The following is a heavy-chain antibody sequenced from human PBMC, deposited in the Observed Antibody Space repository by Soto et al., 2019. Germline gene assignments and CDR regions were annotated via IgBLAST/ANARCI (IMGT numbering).Heavy chain of an antibody. D-gene: IGHD6-6*01. Sequence: PSQTLSLTCAISGDSVSSNSAAWNWIRQSPSRGLEWLGRTYYRSKWYNDYAVSVKSRITINPDTSKNQFSLQLNSVTPEDTAVYYCARDQLVPGQLVVGFPSDRYYYYYGMDGRGQGNTVTVSS. V-gene: IGHV6-1*01. CDR2: TYYRSKWYN. CDR1: GDSVSSNSAA. CDR3: ARDQLVPGQLVVGFPSDRYYYYYGMDG. J-gene: IGHJ6*02.